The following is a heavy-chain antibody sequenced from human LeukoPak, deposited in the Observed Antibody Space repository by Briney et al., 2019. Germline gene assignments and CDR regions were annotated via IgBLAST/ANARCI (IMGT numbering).Heavy chain of an antibody. Sequence: GGSLRLSCAASGFTFSSYWMHWVRQAPGKGLVWVSRIISDGSGTSYADSVKGRFSISRDNAKNTLYLQMNSLRAEDTAVYYCAREKGGSPDYWGQGTLVTVSS. J-gene: IGHJ4*02. CDR2: IISDGSGT. D-gene: IGHD5-12*01. CDR3: AREKGGSPDY. V-gene: IGHV3-74*01. CDR1: GFTFSSYW.